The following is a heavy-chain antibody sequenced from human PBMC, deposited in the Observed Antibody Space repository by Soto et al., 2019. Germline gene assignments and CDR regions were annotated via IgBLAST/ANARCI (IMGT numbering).Heavy chain of an antibody. J-gene: IGHJ4*02. V-gene: IGHV4-4*02. Sequence: PSETLSLTCAVSGGSISSSNWWSWVRQPPGKGLEWIGEIYHSGSTNYNPSLKSRVTISVDKSKNQFSLKLSSVTAADTAVYYCARDRGSSWYFFDYWGQGTLVTVSS. D-gene: IGHD6-13*01. CDR1: GGSISSSNW. CDR3: ARDRGSSWYFFDY. CDR2: IYHSGST.